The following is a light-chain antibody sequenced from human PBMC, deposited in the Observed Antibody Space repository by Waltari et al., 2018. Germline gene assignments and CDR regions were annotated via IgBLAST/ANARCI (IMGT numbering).Light chain of an antibody. J-gene: IGLJ1*01. V-gene: IGLV2-23*01. CDR3: CSYAGSSTYV. Sequence: QSALTQPASVSGSPGKSITISFTGTSSDVGSYNLVSWYQHPPGKAPKLMIYEGSKRPSGVSNRFSGSKSGNTASLTISGLQAEDEADYYCCSYAGSSTYVFGTGTKVTVL. CDR2: EGS. CDR1: SSDVGSYNL.